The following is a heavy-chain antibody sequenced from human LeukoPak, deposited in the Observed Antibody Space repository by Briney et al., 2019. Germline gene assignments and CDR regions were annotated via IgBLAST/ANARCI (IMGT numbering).Heavy chain of an antibody. CDR2: IYYSGST. V-gene: IGHV4-59*01. J-gene: IGHJ4*02. D-gene: IGHD3-10*01. Sequence: SETLSLTCTVSGGSISSYYWSWIRQPPGKGLEWIGYIYYSGSTNYNPSLKSRVTISVDTSKNQFSLKLSSVTAADTAVYYCARPATGRVLDYWGQGTLVTVSS. CDR3: ARPATGRVLDY. CDR1: GGSISSYY.